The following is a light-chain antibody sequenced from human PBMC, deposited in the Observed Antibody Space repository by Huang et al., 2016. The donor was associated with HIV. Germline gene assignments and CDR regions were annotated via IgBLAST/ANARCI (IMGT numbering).Light chain of an antibody. CDR3: QQYFSSRT. CDR2: WAS. Sequence: DIVMTQSPDSLAVSLGERATLNCKSSQSVLYSSNNKNSLAWYQQKPGQPPKLLIYWASTRESGVPDRFSGSGSGTDFTLTISSLQAEDVAVYYCQQYFSSRTFGQGTKVEIK. J-gene: IGKJ1*01. V-gene: IGKV4-1*01. CDR1: QSVLYSSNNKNS.